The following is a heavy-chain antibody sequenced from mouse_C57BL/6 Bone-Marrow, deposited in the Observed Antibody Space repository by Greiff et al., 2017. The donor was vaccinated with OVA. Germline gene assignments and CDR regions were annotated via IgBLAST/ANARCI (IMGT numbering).Heavy chain of an antibody. V-gene: IGHV5-6*02. CDR1: GFTFSSYG. Sequence: DVMLVESGGDLVKPGGSLKLSCAASGFTFSSYGMSWVRQTPDKRLEWVATISSGGSYTYYPDSVKGRFTISRDNAKNTLYLQMSSLKSEDTAMYYCARHCGSSPFAYWGQGTLVTVSA. CDR2: ISSGGSYT. J-gene: IGHJ3*01. D-gene: IGHD1-1*01. CDR3: ARHCGSSPFAY.